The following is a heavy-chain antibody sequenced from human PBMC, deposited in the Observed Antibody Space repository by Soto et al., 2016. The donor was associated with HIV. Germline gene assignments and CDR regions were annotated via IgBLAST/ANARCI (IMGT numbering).Heavy chain of an antibody. Sequence: QVQLQESGPGLVKPSETLSLTCTVSGASISSHYWSWIRQAPGKGLEWIGRIYTSGSTNYNPSLKSRVTISVDTSKNQFSLKLSSVTAADTAVYYCAREHDFWSGYYYFDYWGQGTLVTVSS. CDR3: AREHDFWSGYYYFDY. CDR2: IYTSGST. D-gene: IGHD3-3*01. CDR1: GASISSHY. V-gene: IGHV4-4*08. J-gene: IGHJ4*02.